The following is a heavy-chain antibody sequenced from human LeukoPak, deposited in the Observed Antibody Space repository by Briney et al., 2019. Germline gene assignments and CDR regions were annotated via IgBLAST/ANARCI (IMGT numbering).Heavy chain of an antibody. CDR3: ARVDDLDAFDM. Sequence: GRSLRLSCAASGFTFSSYGMHWVRQAPGKGLEWVAVISDDGSNKYYADSVKGRFTISRDNSKNTLYLQMNSLRGEDTAVYYCARVDDLDAFDMWGQGTMVTVSS. J-gene: IGHJ3*02. CDR1: GFTFSSYG. V-gene: IGHV3-30*03. D-gene: IGHD2-2*03. CDR2: ISDDGSNK.